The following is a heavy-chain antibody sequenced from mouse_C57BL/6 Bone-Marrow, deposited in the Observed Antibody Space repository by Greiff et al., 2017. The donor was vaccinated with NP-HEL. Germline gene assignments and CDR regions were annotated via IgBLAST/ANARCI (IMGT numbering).Heavy chain of an antibody. CDR2: IDPENGDT. Sequence: EVQLQQSGAELVRPGASVKLSCTASGFNIKDDYMHWVKQRPEQGLEWIGWIDPENGDTEYASKFQGKATLTADTSSNTAYLELSSLTSEDTAVYYCTKAVYSNYFDYWGQGTTLTVSS. V-gene: IGHV14-4*01. CDR1: GFNIKDDY. J-gene: IGHJ2*01. D-gene: IGHD2-5*01. CDR3: TKAVYSNYFDY.